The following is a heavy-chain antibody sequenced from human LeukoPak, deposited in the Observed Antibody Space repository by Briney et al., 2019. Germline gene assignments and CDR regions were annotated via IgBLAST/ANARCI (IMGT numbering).Heavy chain of an antibody. J-gene: IGHJ5*02. Sequence: SETLSLTCTVSGGSISSSSYYWGWIRQPTGKGLEWIGSIYYSGSTYYNPSLKSRVTISVDTSKNQFSLKLSSVTAADTAVYYCARDGHSNWFDPWGQGTLVTVSS. V-gene: IGHV4-39*07. CDR1: GGSISSSSYY. CDR2: IYYSGST. CDR3: ARDGHSNWFDP.